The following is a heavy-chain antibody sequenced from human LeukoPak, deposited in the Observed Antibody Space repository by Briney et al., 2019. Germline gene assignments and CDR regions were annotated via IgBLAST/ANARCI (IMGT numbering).Heavy chain of an antibody. D-gene: IGHD6-13*01. Sequence: GASVKVSCKASGGTFSSYANSWVRQAPGQGLEWMGGIIPIFGTANYAQKFQGRVTITADESTSTAYMELSSLRSEDTAVYYCARVASSSWHSDAFDIWGQGTMVTVSS. V-gene: IGHV1-69*01. CDR2: IIPIFGTA. CDR3: ARVASSSWHSDAFDI. J-gene: IGHJ3*02. CDR1: GGTFSSYA.